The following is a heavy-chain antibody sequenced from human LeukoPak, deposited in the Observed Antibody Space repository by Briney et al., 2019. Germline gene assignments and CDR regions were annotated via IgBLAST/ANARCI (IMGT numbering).Heavy chain of an antibody. V-gene: IGHV1-69*05. Sequence: ASVKVSCKASGGTFSSYAISWVRQAPGQGLEWMGGIIPIFGTANYAQKFQGRVTITTDESTSTAYMELSSLRSGDTAVYYCARSARVAARPSSFDYWGQGTLVTVSS. CDR1: GGTFSSYA. J-gene: IGHJ4*02. D-gene: IGHD6-6*01. CDR3: ARSARVAARPSSFDY. CDR2: IIPIFGTA.